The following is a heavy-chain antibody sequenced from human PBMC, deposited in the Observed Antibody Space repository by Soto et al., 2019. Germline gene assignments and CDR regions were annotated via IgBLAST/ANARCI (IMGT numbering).Heavy chain of an antibody. V-gene: IGHV4-39*01. Sequence: QLQLQESGPGLVEPSETLSLTCSVSGGSISSSSYYWGWIRQPPGKGLEWIGSIYYSGSIYYNPSLKSRVTISVDTSKNQFSLKLSSVTAAETAVYYCARQSSGWYNWFDPWGQGTLVTVSS. CDR2: IYYSGSI. D-gene: IGHD6-19*01. CDR1: GGSISSSSYY. CDR3: ARQSSGWYNWFDP. J-gene: IGHJ5*02.